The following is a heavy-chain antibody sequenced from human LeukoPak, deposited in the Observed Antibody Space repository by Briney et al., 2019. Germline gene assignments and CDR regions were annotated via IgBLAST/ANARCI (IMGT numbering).Heavy chain of an antibody. D-gene: IGHD2-8*01. CDR3: AKDKWWGASDH. CDR1: GFSFSAHW. V-gene: IGHV3-74*01. J-gene: IGHJ4*02. CDR2: INGDATAT. Sequence: GGSLRLSCAASGFSFSAHWMHWVRQAPGKGLVWVAQINGDATATNYAGSVKGRFTISRDNAKNTVHLQMSTLTAEDTAVYYCAKDKWWGASDHWGQGAWSPSPQ.